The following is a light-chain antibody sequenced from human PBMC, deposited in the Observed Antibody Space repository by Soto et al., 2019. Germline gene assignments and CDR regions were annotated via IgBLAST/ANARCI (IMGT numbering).Light chain of an antibody. CDR2: GAS. Sequence: EIVLTQSPGTLSLSSGERATLSCRASQSVSSSYLAWYQQKPGQAPRLLIYGASSRATGIPDRFSGSGSGTDFTLTISSREPEDFAVYYCQQYGGSALYTFGQGTKVEIK. V-gene: IGKV3-20*01. J-gene: IGKJ2*01. CDR1: QSVSSSY. CDR3: QQYGGSALYT.